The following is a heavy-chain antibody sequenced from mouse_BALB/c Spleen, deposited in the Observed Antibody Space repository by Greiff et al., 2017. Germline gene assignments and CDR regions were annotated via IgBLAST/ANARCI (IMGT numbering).Heavy chain of an antibody. D-gene: IGHD1-1*01. V-gene: IGHV5-4*02. CDR3: ARAYYYGSSYDYAMDY. J-gene: IGHJ4*01. CDR1: GFTFSDYY. Sequence: EVQGVESGGGLVKPGGSLKLSCAASGFTFSDYYMYWVRQTPEKRLEWVATISDGGSYTYYPDSVKGRFTISRDNAKNNLYLQMSSLKSEDTAMYYCARAYYYGSSYDYAMDYWGQGTSVTVSS. CDR2: ISDGGSYT.